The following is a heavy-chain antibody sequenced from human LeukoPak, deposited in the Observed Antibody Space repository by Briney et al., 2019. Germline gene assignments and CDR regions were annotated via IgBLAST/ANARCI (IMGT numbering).Heavy chain of an antibody. Sequence: ASVKVSCKASGYTFTSYYMHWVRQAPGQGLEWMGIINPSGGSTTYAQKFQGRVTMTRDTSTRTVYMELSSLRSEDTAVYYCARLSCSGGTCYSSRGNFDYWGQGTLVTVSS. J-gene: IGHJ4*02. CDR1: GYTFTSYY. D-gene: IGHD2-15*01. CDR2: INPSGGST. V-gene: IGHV1-46*01. CDR3: ARLSCSGGTCYSSRGNFDY.